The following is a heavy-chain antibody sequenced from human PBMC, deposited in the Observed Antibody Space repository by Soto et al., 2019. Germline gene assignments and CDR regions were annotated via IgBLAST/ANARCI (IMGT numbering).Heavy chain of an antibody. CDR1: GFTFSSYA. V-gene: IGHV3-23*01. D-gene: IGHD3-10*01. CDR3: VRAAHLRYFDP. CDR2: ISGSGGST. J-gene: IGHJ4*02. Sequence: PGGSLRLSCAASGFTFSSYAMSWVRQAPGKGLEWVSAISGSGGSTYYADSVKGRFTISRDNAKNSLHLEMNSLRVEDTALYYCVRAAHLRYFDPWGQGTLVTVSS.